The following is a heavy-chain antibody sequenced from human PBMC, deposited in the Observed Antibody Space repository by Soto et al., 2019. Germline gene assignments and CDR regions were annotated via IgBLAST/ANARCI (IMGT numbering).Heavy chain of an antibody. D-gene: IGHD2-15*01. V-gene: IGHV1-69*13. CDR3: ARGGGYCSGGSCYIGSFDY. CDR1: GGTFSSYA. J-gene: IGHJ4*02. CDR2: IIPIFGTA. Sequence: SVKVSCKASGGTFSSYAISWVRQAPGQGLEWMGGIIPIFGTANYAQKFQGRVTITADESTSTAYMELSSLRSEDTAVYYCARGGGYCSGGSCYIGSFDYWGKETLSPSPQ.